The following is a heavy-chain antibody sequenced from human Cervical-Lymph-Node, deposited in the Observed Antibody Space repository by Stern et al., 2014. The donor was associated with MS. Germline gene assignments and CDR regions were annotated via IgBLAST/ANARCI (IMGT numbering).Heavy chain of an antibody. CDR2: INTDSGNP. CDR1: GYIFSKYA. D-gene: IGHD6-19*01. J-gene: IGHJ4*02. V-gene: IGHV7-4-1*02. Sequence: VHLVESGSELKKPGASVKVSCKGSGYIFSKYAINWVRQAPGQGLEWMGWINTDSGNPTYAHGFTGRFVFSLDTSVTTAYLQISSLKAEDTAVYYCARAPAGEQWLVRVAFDFWGQGTLVTVSS. CDR3: ARAPAGEQWLVRVAFDF.